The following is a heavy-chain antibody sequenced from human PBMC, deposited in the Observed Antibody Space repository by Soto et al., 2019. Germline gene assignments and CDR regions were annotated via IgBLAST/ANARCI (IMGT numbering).Heavy chain of an antibody. Sequence: QVQLVQSGAEVKKPGSLVKVSCKASGGTFSSYAISWVRQAPGQGLEWMGGIIPIFGTANYAQKFQGRVTITADESTSTAYMELSSLRSEDTAVYYCARDYGPVMTTVTTSGYWGQGTLVTVSS. D-gene: IGHD4-17*01. CDR3: ARDYGPVMTTVTTSGY. V-gene: IGHV1-69*12. CDR1: GGTFSSYA. J-gene: IGHJ4*02. CDR2: IIPIFGTA.